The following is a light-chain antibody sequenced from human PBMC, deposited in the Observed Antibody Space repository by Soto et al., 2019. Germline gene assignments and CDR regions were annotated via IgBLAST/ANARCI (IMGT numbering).Light chain of an antibody. CDR1: QCVSSSY. Sequence: EIVLTQSAGTLSLAPGERARLAGRAGQCVSSSYLAWYQQKPGQAPRLLIYGASSRATGIPDRFSGSGSGTDFTLTISILEPEDFAVYYCQQYGTSPLWTFGQGTKV. CDR2: GAS. V-gene: IGKV3-20*01. CDR3: QQYGTSPLWT. J-gene: IGKJ1*01.